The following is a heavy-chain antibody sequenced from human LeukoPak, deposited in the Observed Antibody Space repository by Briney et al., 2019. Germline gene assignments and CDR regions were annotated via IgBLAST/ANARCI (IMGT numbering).Heavy chain of an antibody. CDR1: GYTFSSFD. CDR2: MNPNSLNT. V-gene: IGHV1-8*01. Sequence: GASVKVSCKTSGYTFSSFDVIWVRQATGQGLEWIGWMNPNSLNTGYAQKFRGRVTMTGDTSISTAYMELSSLISEDTAVYYCARDQTDDSSGYYKLDYWGQGTLVTVSS. D-gene: IGHD3-22*01. J-gene: IGHJ4*02. CDR3: ARDQTDDSSGYYKLDY.